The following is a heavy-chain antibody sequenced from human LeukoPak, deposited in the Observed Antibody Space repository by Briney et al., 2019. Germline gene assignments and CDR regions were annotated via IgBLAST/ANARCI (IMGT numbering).Heavy chain of an antibody. Sequence: SETLSLTCTVSGGSISRYYWSWIRQPPGKGLEWIGYIYYSGSTNYNPSLKSRVTISIDTSKNQFSLKLSSVTAADTAVYYCARGPSQSSYFDYWGQGTLVTVSS. CDR2: IYYSGST. J-gene: IGHJ4*02. D-gene: IGHD2-2*01. V-gene: IGHV4-59*01. CDR1: GGSISRYY. CDR3: ARGPSQSSYFDY.